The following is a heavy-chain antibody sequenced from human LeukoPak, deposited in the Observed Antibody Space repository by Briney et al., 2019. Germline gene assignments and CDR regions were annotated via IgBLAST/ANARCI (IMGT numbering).Heavy chain of an antibody. Sequence: SETLSLTCAVSGYSISSGYYWGWIRQPPGKGLDWIASMYHSGSTYYNPSLKSRVTISVDTSKNQFSLRLSSVTAADTAVYFCARESHWESWFRPRGQGALVTVSS. CDR3: ARESHWESWFRP. J-gene: IGHJ5*02. V-gene: IGHV4-38-2*01. D-gene: IGHD1-26*01. CDR1: GYSISSGYY. CDR2: MYHSGST.